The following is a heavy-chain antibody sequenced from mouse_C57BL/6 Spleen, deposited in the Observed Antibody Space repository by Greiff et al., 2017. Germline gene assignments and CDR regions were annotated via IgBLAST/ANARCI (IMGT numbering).Heavy chain of an antibody. CDR2: IWWDDDK. J-gene: IGHJ1*03. D-gene: IGHD2-1*01. CDR1: GFSLSTFGMG. CDR3: ARIERDGNYVYWYFDV. Sequence: QVTLKESGPGILQPSQTLSLTCSFSGFSLSTFGMGVGWIRQPSGKGLEWLAHIWWDDDKYYNPALKSRLTISKDTSKNQVFLKIANVDTADTATYYCARIERDGNYVYWYFDVWGTGTTVTVSS. V-gene: IGHV8-8*01.